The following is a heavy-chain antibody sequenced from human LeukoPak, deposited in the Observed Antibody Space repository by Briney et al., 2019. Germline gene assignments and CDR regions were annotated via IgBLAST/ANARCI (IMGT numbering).Heavy chain of an antibody. CDR2: IYYSGNT. CDR3: ARWGTYASTSNWFDP. Sequence: SETLSLTCTVSGGSISSSSHYWGWIRQPPGKGLEWIGSIYYSGNTYYNPSLKSRVTISVDTSKNQFSLKLSSVTAADTAVYYCARWGTYASTSNWFDPWGQGTLVTVSS. D-gene: IGHD2-2*01. V-gene: IGHV4-39*01. J-gene: IGHJ5*02. CDR1: GGSISSSSHY.